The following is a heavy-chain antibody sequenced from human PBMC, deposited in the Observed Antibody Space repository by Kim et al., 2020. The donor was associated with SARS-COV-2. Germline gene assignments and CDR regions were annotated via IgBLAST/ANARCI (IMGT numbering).Heavy chain of an antibody. CDR1: GYTFTSYY. V-gene: IGHV1-46*01. CDR3: ARVRRAHYYDSSGYYSYYFDY. CDR2: INPSGGST. Sequence: ASVKVSCKASGYTFTSYYMHWVRQAPGQGLEWMGIINPSGGSTSYAQKFQGRVTMTRDTSTSTVYMELSSLRSEDTAVYYCARVRRAHYYDSSGYYSYYFDYWGQGTLVTVSS. J-gene: IGHJ4*02. D-gene: IGHD3-22*01.